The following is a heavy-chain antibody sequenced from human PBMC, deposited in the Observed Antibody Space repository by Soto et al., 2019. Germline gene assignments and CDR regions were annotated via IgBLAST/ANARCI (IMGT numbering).Heavy chain of an antibody. CDR3: ARDFGYSYGNWFDP. Sequence: SETLSLTCTVSGGSISSGDYYWSWIRQPPGKGLECIGYIYYSGSTYYNPSLKSRVTISIDTSKNQFSLKLSSVTAADTAVYYCARDFGYSYGNWFDPWGQGTLVTVSS. J-gene: IGHJ5*02. CDR2: IYYSGST. V-gene: IGHV4-30-4*01. CDR1: GGSISSGDYY. D-gene: IGHD5-18*01.